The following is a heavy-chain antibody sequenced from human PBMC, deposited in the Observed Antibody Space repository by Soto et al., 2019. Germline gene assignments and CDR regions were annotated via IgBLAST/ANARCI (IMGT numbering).Heavy chain of an antibody. J-gene: IGHJ4*02. V-gene: IGHV1-18*01. CDR1: GYTFTSYG. Sequence: ASVKVSCKASGYTFTSYGISWVRQAPGQGLEWMGWISAYNGNTNYAQKLQGRVTMTTDTSTSTAYMELRSLRSDDTAVYYCARDVVPLSYRGRQQLAPFDYWGQGTLVTVSS. CDR3: ARDVVPLSYRGRQQLAPFDY. CDR2: ISAYNGNT. D-gene: IGHD6-13*01.